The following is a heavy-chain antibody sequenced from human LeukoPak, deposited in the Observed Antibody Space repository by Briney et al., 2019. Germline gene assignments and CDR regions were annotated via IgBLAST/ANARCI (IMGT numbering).Heavy chain of an antibody. D-gene: IGHD1-26*01. CDR1: GFTVSSNY. Sequence: GGSLRLSCAASGFTVSSNYMSWVRQAPGKGLEWVSYITSSGSVIHYSDSVRGRFTISRDNAKSSLYLQMNSLRAEDTAVYYCAREKSGSNAAFDYWGQGTLVTVSS. CDR3: AREKSGSNAAFDY. CDR2: ITSSGSVI. J-gene: IGHJ4*02. V-gene: IGHV3-48*01.